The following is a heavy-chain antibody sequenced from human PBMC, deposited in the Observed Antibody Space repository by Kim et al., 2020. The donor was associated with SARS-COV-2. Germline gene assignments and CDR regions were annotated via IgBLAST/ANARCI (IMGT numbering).Heavy chain of an antibody. CDR3: ARVGYGSGSYYLFDY. Sequence: ASVKVSCKASGYTFTSYYMHWVRQAPGQGLEWMGIINPSGGSTSYAQKFQGRVTMTRDTSTSTVYMELSSLRSEDTAVYYCARVGYGSGSYYLFDYWGQGTLVTVSS. D-gene: IGHD3-10*01. CDR2: INPSGGST. CDR1: GYTFTSYY. V-gene: IGHV1-46*01. J-gene: IGHJ4*02.